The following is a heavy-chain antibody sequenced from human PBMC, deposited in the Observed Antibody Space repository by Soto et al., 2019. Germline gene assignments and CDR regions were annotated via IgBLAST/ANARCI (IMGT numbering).Heavy chain of an antibody. D-gene: IGHD3-3*01. V-gene: IGHV5-51*01. CDR2: IYPGDSDT. Sequence: GESLKISCKGSGYSFTSYWIGWVRQMPGKGLEWMGIIYPGDSDTRYSPSFQGQVTISADKSISTAYLQWSSLKASDTAMYYCAIGDYDFWSGPRTRAFDIWGQGTMVTVSS. CDR3: AIGDYDFWSGPRTRAFDI. CDR1: GYSFTSYW. J-gene: IGHJ3*02.